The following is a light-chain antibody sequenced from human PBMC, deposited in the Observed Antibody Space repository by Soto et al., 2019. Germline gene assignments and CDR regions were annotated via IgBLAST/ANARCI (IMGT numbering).Light chain of an antibody. Sequence: EIVLTQSPATLSLSPVERATLSFRASQSVGSYLAWYQQKPGQAPRLLIFNTSNRATGIPARFSGSGSGTNFTLTISSLEPEDFAVYYCQQYDSSPITFGQGTRLEI. CDR2: NTS. V-gene: IGKV3-11*01. CDR3: QQYDSSPIT. J-gene: IGKJ5*01. CDR1: QSVGSY.